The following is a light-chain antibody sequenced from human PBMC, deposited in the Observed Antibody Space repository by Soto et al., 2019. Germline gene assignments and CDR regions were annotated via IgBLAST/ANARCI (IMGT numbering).Light chain of an antibody. CDR1: QSLLHSNGYNY. CDR2: LGS. J-gene: IGKJ4*01. Sequence: EIVLTQSPPSLPVTPGEPASIACRSSQSLLHSNGYNYLDWYLQKPGQSPQPLIFLGSNRASGVPDRFSGSGSGTDFTLKISRVEAEAVRVYYCMQALQTPTFGRGTKVEIK. V-gene: IGKV2-28*01. CDR3: MQALQTPT.